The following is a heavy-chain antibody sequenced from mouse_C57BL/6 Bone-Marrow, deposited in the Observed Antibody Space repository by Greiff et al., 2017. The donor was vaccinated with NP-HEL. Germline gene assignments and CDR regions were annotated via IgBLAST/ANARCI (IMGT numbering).Heavy chain of an antibody. CDR1: GYTFTSYW. D-gene: IGHD1-1*01. CDR3: ARRGYYYGSSPDY. V-gene: IGHV1-59*01. CDR2: IDPSDSYT. J-gene: IGHJ2*01. Sequence: VQLQQPGAELVRPGTSVKLSCKASGYTFTSYWMHWVKQRPGQGLEWIGVIDPSDSYTNYNQKFKGKATLTVDTSSSTAYMQLSSLTSEDSAVYYCARRGYYYGSSPDYWGKGTTLTVSS.